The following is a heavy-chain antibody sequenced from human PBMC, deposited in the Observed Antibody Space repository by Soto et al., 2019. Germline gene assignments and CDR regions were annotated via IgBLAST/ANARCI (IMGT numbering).Heavy chain of an antibody. V-gene: IGHV1-46*04. CDR2: FNPMSGST. D-gene: IGHD6-13*01. CDR1: GYIFINYY. Sequence: VQLGQSGAEVKKPGASVKISCKTSGYIFINYYIHWVRQAPGQGLEWVALFNPMSGSTNYAQKLQGRVTVTSDTSTSTVYMELSSLISEYTAVYYCARDLAAADYWGQGTLVTVSS. CDR3: ARDLAAADY. J-gene: IGHJ4*02.